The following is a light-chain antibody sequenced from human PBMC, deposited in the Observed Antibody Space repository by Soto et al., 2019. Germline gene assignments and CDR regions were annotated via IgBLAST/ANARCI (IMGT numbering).Light chain of an antibody. CDR2: GAS. J-gene: IGKJ1*01. V-gene: IGKV3-20*01. Sequence: EIVLTQSPGTLSLSPGERATLSCRASQSVTSNYLAWYQQKPGQAPRLLIYGASSRATGIPDRFSGSGSGTDFPLTISRLEPEDFAVYYCQQYCTSPQTFGQGTKVEIK. CDR1: QSVTSNY. CDR3: QQYCTSPQT.